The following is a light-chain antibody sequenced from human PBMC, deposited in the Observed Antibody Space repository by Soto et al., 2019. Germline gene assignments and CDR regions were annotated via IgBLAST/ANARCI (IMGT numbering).Light chain of an antibody. CDR3: QQDGSSPWT. CDR2: GAS. J-gene: IGKJ1*01. Sequence: EIVLTQSPGTLSLSPGERATLSCRASQSVSSNYLAWYQQKPGQAPRLLIYGASSRATGIPDRFSGSMSGTGFTLTISRLEPEDFAVYYCQQDGSSPWTFGQGTKVEIK. CDR1: QSVSSNY. V-gene: IGKV3-20*01.